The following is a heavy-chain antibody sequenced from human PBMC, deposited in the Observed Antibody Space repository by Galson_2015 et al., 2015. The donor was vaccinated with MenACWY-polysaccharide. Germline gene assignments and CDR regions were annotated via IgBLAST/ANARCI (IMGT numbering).Heavy chain of an antibody. Sequence: PALVKPTQTLTLTCTFSGFSLSTRGVGVGWIRQPPGKALEWLALIYWDDDKRYSPSLKSRLTITKDTSKNQVVLTMTNMDPVDTATYYCAHGPPPGWFDPWGQGTLVTVSS. CDR1: GFSLSTRGVG. CDR2: IYWDDDK. V-gene: IGHV2-5*02. J-gene: IGHJ5*02. CDR3: AHGPPPGWFDP.